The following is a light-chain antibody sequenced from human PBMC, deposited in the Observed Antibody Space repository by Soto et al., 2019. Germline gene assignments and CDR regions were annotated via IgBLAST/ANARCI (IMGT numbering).Light chain of an antibody. CDR2: DAS. CDR3: QQFSSYPLT. J-gene: IGKJ4*01. CDR1: QTVRNNY. Sequence: VFRQAPSTLSFSPGEKDNLSCRASQTVRNNYLAWYQQKPGQAPRLLIYDASSRATGIPDRFSGGGSGTDFTLTISRLEPEDFAVYYCQQFSSYPLTFGGGTKVDIK. V-gene: IGKV3-20*01.